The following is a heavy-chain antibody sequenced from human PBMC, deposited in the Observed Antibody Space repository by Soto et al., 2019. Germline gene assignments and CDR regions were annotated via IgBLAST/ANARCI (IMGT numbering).Heavy chain of an antibody. D-gene: IGHD5-18*01. V-gene: IGHV3-7*01. CDR3: ARDGSGYSTD. CDR1: GFTFRPYW. Sequence: EVQLVESGGGLVQPGGSLRLSCVASGFTFRPYWMSWLRQAPGKGLEWVANTNQDGRERYSVDSVKGRFTISRDNAKNSMHLQMNSLREEDTAVYYCARDGSGYSTDWGQGTLVTVSS. CDR2: TNQDGRER. J-gene: IGHJ4*02.